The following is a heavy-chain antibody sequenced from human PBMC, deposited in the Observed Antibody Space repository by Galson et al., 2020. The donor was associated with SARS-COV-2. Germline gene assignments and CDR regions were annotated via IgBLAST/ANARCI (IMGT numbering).Heavy chain of an antibody. D-gene: IGHD4-4*01. CDR3: ARDAPSTVDYYYYYMDV. Sequence: GESLKISCAASGFTFSSYSMNWVRQAPGKGLEWVSSISSSSSYIYYADSVKGRFTISRDNAKNSLYLQMNSLRAEDTAVYYCARDAPSTVDYYYYYMDVWGKGTTVTVSS. CDR2: ISSSSSYI. CDR1: GFTFSSYS. V-gene: IGHV3-21*01. J-gene: IGHJ6*03.